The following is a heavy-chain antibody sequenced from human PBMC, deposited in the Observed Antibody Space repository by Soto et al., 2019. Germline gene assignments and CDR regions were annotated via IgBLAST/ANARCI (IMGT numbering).Heavy chain of an antibody. J-gene: IGHJ4*02. Sequence: GGSLRLSCAGSGFTLSYHYIDWVRQAPGKGLEWVGRSRDKPQGYSTAYAASVKGRFTTSRDESKNSAYLQMNSLKTKDTAVYYCVRATYFSDSSGYTRCLDYWGQGTLVTAPQ. CDR2: SRDKPQGYST. CDR1: GFTLSYHY. V-gene: IGHV3-72*01. D-gene: IGHD3-22*01. CDR3: VRATYFSDSSGYTRCLDY.